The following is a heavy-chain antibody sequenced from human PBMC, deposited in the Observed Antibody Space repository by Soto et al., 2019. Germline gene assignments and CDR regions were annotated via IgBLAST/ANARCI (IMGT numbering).Heavy chain of an antibody. J-gene: IGHJ5*02. V-gene: IGHV4-4*02. Sequence: QVQLQESGPGLVQPSGTLSLTCAVSGDSINNSHWWSWVRQTPGKGLEWIGETYHSRTTNSNPSLKTRVTISIDKSKNQFSLKMNSVTSADTAVYYCAREVNSSPARGPNWFDPWGQGTLVTVSS. CDR3: AREVNSSPARGPNWFDP. CDR1: GDSINNSHW. CDR2: TYHSRTT. D-gene: IGHD6-13*01.